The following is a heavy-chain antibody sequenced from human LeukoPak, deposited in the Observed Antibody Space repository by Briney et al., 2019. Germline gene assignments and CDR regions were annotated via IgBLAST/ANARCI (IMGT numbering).Heavy chain of an antibody. Sequence: ASVKVSCKASGYTFTSYGISWVRQAPGQGLEWMGWISAYNGNTNYAQKLQGRVTITRDMSTSTAYMELSSLRSEDTAVYYCAAEYYGSGSTGEHWGQGTLVTVSS. D-gene: IGHD3-10*01. CDR3: AAEYYGSGSTGEH. CDR2: ISAYNGNT. V-gene: IGHV1-18*01. CDR1: GYTFTSYG. J-gene: IGHJ1*01.